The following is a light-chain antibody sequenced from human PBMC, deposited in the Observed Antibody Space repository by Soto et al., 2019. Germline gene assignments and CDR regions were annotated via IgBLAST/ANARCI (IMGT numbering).Light chain of an antibody. CDR2: GSF. J-gene: IGKJ1*01. V-gene: IGKV1-39*01. CDR1: QSISRY. Sequence: DIQMTQSPSSLSASVGDRVTITCRTSQSISRYLNWYQHKLGTAPKLLIHGSFKLQSGVPSRFSGSGSGTDFTLTISSLHTEDFATYYCQQSYNTPRTFGLGTKVDIK. CDR3: QQSYNTPRT.